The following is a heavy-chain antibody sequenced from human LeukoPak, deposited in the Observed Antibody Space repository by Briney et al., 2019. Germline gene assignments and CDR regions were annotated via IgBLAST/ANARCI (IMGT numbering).Heavy chain of an antibody. D-gene: IGHD3-3*01. CDR1: GGSISGYH. J-gene: IGHJ4*02. Sequence: PSETLSLTCNVSGGSISGYHWSWIRQPPGKGLEWLGYIYYSGSSNYNPSLKSRVTISVDTSKNQFSLKLSSVTAADTAVYYCARSVEEWLPYFDYWGQGTLVTVSS. CDR2: IYYSGSS. V-gene: IGHV4-59*01. CDR3: ARSVEEWLPYFDY.